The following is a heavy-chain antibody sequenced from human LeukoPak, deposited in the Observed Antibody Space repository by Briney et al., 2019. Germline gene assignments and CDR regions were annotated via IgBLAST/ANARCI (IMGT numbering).Heavy chain of an antibody. V-gene: IGHV4-30-4*01. CDR1: GGSISSGDYY. CDR3: ARTLYCSSTSCYLRWFDP. J-gene: IGHJ5*02. D-gene: IGHD2-2*01. CDR2: IYCSGST. Sequence: SETLSLTCTVSGGSISSGDYYWSWIRQPPGKGLEWIGYIYCSGSTYYNPSLKSRVTISVDTSKNQFSLKLSSVTAADTAVYYCARTLYCSSTSCYLRWFDPWGQGTLVTVSS.